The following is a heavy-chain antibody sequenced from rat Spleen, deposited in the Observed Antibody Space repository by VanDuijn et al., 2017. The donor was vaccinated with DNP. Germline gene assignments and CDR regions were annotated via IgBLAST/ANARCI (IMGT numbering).Heavy chain of an antibody. D-gene: IGHD4-1*01. J-gene: IGHJ4*01. Sequence: EVQLVESGGDLVQPGRSLKLSCVASGFTFNNYWMTWIRQVPGKGLEWVASITSSGGSTYYPDSVKGRFTISRDNAKNTLYLQMNSLRSEDTATYYCAREGAGAMDAWGQGTSVTVSS. CDR3: AREGAGAMDA. CDR2: ITSSGGST. CDR1: GFTFNNYW. V-gene: IGHV5-31*01.